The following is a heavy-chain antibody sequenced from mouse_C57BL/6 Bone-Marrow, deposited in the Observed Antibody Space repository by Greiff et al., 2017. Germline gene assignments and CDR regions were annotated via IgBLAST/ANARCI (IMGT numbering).Heavy chain of an antibody. V-gene: IGHV5-17*01. CDR1: GITFSDYG. J-gene: IGHJ1*03. CDR3: AREVYYYGSSYVPYWYFDV. Sequence: EVQGVESGGGLVKPGGSLKLSCAASGITFSDYGMHWVRQAPEKGLEWVAYISSGSSTIYYADTVKGRFTISRDNAKNTLFLQMTSLRSEDTAMYYCAREVYYYGSSYVPYWYFDVWGTGTTVTVSS. D-gene: IGHD1-1*01. CDR2: ISSGSSTI.